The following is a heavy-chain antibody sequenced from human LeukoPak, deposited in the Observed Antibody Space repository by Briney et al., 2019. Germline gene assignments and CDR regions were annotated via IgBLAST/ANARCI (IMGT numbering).Heavy chain of an antibody. Sequence: GSLRLSCAASGFTFSSYAMSWVRQAPGKGLEWIGSIYYSGSTYYNPSLKSRVTISVDTSKNQFSLKLSSVTAADTAVYYCAIEYYDFWSGYTLGDYWGQGTLVTVSS. V-gene: IGHV4-59*05. CDR3: AIEYYDFWSGYTLGDY. CDR1: GFTFSSYA. CDR2: IYYSGST. D-gene: IGHD3-3*01. J-gene: IGHJ4*02.